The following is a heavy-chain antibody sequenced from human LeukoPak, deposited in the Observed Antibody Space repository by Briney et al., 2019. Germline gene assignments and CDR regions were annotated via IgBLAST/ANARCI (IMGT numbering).Heavy chain of an antibody. CDR1: GFTFSSYS. Sequence: GGSLRLSCAASGFTFSSYSMNWVRQAPGKGLEWVSSISSSSSYIYYADSVKGRFTISRDNAKNSLYLQMNSLRAEDTAVYYCAREGYSYISEGFDYWGQGTLVTVSS. J-gene: IGHJ4*02. V-gene: IGHV3-21*04. CDR2: ISSSSSYI. D-gene: IGHD5-18*01. CDR3: AREGYSYISEGFDY.